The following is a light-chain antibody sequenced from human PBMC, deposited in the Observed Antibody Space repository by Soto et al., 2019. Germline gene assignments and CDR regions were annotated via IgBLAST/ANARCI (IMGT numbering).Light chain of an antibody. V-gene: IGKV1-5*03. J-gene: IGKJ1*01. Sequence: DIQMTQSPSTLSASVGDRVTITCRASQIISRWLAWYQQKPGKAPKPLIYKASTLESEVPSRFSGSGSGTEFTLTINSLQPDDFATYYCQQYDSYWTFGQGTKVEIK. CDR2: KAS. CDR1: QIISRW. CDR3: QQYDSYWT.